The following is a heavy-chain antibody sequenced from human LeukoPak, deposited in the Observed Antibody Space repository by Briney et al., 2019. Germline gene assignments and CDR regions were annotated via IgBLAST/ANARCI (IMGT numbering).Heavy chain of an antibody. J-gene: IGHJ6*02. CDR1: GFSFSSYW. V-gene: IGHV3-7*03. CDR3: ARDPGRQYSSVADV. Sequence: GGSLRLSCAASGFSFSSYWMNWVRRAPGKGLEWLANIKEDGSKEYYVDSVKGRFTISRDNAKNSLYLQMDSLRAEDTAVYYCARDPGRQYSSVADVWGQGTTVTVSS. CDR2: IKEDGSKE. D-gene: IGHD6-19*01.